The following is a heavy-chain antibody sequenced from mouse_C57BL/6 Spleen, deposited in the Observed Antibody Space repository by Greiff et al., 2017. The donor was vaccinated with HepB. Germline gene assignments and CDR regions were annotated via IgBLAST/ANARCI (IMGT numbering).Heavy chain of an antibody. Sequence: QVQLKQPGTELVKPGASVKLSCKASGYTFTSYWMHWVKQRPGQGLEWIGNINPSNGGTNYNEKFKSKATLTVDKSSSTAYMQLSSLTSEDSAVYYCARDSAYYSNQFAYWGQGTLVTVSA. CDR1: GYTFTSYW. CDR2: INPSNGGT. J-gene: IGHJ3*01. CDR3: ARDSAYYSNQFAY. D-gene: IGHD2-5*01. V-gene: IGHV1-53*01.